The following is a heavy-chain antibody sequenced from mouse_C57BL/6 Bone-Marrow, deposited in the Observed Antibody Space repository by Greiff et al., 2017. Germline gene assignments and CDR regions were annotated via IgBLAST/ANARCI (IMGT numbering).Heavy chain of an antibody. J-gene: IGHJ3*01. CDR3: ARSVYDYDEGTWFAY. D-gene: IGHD2-4*01. V-gene: IGHV1-50*01. CDR1: GYTFTSYW. Sequence: QVQLQQPGAELVKPGASVKLSCKASGYTFTSYWMQWVKQRPGQGLEWIGEIDPSDSYTNYNQKFKGKATLTVDTSSSTAYMQPSSLTSEDSAVYYCARSVYDYDEGTWFAYWGQGTLVTVSA. CDR2: IDPSDSYT.